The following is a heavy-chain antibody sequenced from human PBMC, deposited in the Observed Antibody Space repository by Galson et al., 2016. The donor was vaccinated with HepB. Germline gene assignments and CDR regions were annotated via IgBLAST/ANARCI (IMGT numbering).Heavy chain of an antibody. Sequence: SLRLSCAVSGLTVSSNYMSWVRQAPGKGLEWVAMIHNDNEGTTNYADSVKGRFIISRDNSENTLYLHMNSLRVEDTAVYYCARALRFLGWFSAFDVWGQGTMVTVSS. D-gene: IGHD3-3*01. V-gene: IGHV3-66*01. CDR3: ARALRFLGWFSAFDV. CDR2: IHNDNEGTT. CDR1: GLTVSSNY. J-gene: IGHJ3*01.